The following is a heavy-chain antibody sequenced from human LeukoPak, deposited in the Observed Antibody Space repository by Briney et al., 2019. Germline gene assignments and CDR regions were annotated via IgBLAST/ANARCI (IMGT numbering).Heavy chain of an antibody. CDR3: ARSPHGGGYYGDAFDI. J-gene: IGHJ3*02. Sequence: ASVKVSCKASGGTFSSYAISWVRQAPGQGLEWMGGIIPIFGTANYAQKFQGRVTITADESTSTAYMELSSLRSEDTAVYYCARSPHGGGYYGDAFDIWGQGTMVTVSS. CDR2: IIPIFGTA. CDR1: GGTFSSYA. V-gene: IGHV1-69*13. D-gene: IGHD3-22*01.